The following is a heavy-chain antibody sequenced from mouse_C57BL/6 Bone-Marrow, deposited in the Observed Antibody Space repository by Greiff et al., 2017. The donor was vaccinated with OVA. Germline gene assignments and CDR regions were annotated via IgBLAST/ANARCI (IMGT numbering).Heavy chain of an antibody. J-gene: IGHJ2*01. Sequence: QVQLQQSGAELVKPGASVKLSCKASGYTFTSYWMQWVKQRPGQGLEWIGEIDPSDSYTNYNQKFKGKATLTVDTSSSTAYMQLSSLTSEDSAVYYCARGGIYYGNLYYFDYWGQGTTLTVSS. D-gene: IGHD2-1*01. CDR2: IDPSDSYT. V-gene: IGHV1-50*01. CDR3: ARGGIYYGNLYYFDY. CDR1: GYTFTSYW.